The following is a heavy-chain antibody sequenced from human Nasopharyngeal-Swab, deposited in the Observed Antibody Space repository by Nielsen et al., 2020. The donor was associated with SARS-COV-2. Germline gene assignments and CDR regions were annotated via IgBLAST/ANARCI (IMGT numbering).Heavy chain of an antibody. CDR1: GFSLSDSGWG. V-gene: IGHV2-26*01. J-gene: IGHJ6*02. D-gene: IGHD1-1*01. CDR2: IFSNDEK. Sequence: SGPTLVKPTETLTLTCTVSGFSLSDSGWGINWIRQPPGKALEWLAHIFSNDEKSYSTSLKSRLTISKDTSKSQVVLTMTNMDPVDTATYYCARIRSNHFPTDYYYYGMDVWGQGTTVTVSS. CDR3: ARIRSNHFPTDYYYYGMDV.